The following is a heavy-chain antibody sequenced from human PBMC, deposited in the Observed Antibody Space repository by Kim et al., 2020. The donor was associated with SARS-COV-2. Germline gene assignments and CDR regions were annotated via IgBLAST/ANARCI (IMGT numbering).Heavy chain of an antibody. V-gene: IGHV4-34*01. CDR2: INHSGST. CDR1: GGSFSGYY. D-gene: IGHD3-22*01. Sequence: SETLSLTCAVYGGSFSGYYWSWIRQPPGKGLEWIGEINHSGSTNYNPSLKSRVTISVDTSKNQFSLKLSSVTAADTAVYYCARGRRYYDSSGYYFYWGQG. CDR3: ARGRRYYDSSGYYFY. J-gene: IGHJ4*02.